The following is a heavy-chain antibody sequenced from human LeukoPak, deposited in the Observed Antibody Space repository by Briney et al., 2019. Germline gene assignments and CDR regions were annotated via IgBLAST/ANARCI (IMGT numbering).Heavy chain of an antibody. CDR1: GYRFASYW. J-gene: IGHJ4*02. CDR3: ARHALVLRYFDWLDDYYFDY. Sequence: GESLKISCKGSGYRFASYWIGWVRQMPGKGLEWMGIIYPGDSDTRYSPSFQGQVTISADKSISTAYLQWSSLKASDTAMYYCARHALVLRYFDWLDDYYFDYWGQGTLVTVSS. D-gene: IGHD3-9*01. CDR2: IYPGDSDT. V-gene: IGHV5-51*01.